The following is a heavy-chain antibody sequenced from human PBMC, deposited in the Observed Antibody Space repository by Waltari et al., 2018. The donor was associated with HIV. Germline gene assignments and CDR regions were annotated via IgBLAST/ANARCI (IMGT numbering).Heavy chain of an antibody. J-gene: IGHJ4*02. D-gene: IGHD4-17*01. CDR1: GFTFSDYY. CDR2: ISRSGSTI. V-gene: IGHV3-11*01. Sequence: QVQLVESGGGLVKPGGSLRLSCAASGFTFSDYYMSWIRQAPGKGLGGVSYISRSGSTISYADSVKCRFTISRDNAKNSLYLQMNSLRAEDTAVYYCARGLGTVTSHSPLDYWGQGTLVTVSS. CDR3: ARGLGTVTSHSPLDY.